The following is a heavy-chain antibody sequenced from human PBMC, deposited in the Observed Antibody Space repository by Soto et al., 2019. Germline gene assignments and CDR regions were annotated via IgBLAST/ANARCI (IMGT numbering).Heavy chain of an antibody. J-gene: IGHJ6*02. Sequence: PSETLSLTCAVYGGSFSGYYWSWIRQPPGKGLEWIGEINHSGSTNYNPSLKSRVTISVDTSKNQFSLKLSSVTAADTAVYYCARDGPSYCSSTSCHIPYYYYGMDVWGQGTTVTSP. V-gene: IGHV4-34*01. D-gene: IGHD2-2*02. CDR1: GGSFSGYY. CDR2: INHSGST. CDR3: ARDGPSYCSSTSCHIPYYYYGMDV.